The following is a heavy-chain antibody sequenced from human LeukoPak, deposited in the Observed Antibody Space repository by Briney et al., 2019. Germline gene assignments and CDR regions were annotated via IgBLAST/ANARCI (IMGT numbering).Heavy chain of an antibody. Sequence: PSETLSLTCTVSGGSISSYYWSWIRQPPGKGLEWIGYIYYSGSTNYNPSLKSRVTISVDTSKSQFSLKLSSVTAADTAVYYCARDSYYYDSSGYYGCAFDIWGQGTMVTVSS. CDR3: ARDSYYYDSSGYYGCAFDI. J-gene: IGHJ3*02. V-gene: IGHV4-59*01. D-gene: IGHD3-22*01. CDR2: IYYSGST. CDR1: GGSISSYY.